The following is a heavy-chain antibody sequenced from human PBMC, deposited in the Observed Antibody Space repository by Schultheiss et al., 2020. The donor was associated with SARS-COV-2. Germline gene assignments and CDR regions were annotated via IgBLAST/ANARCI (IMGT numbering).Heavy chain of an antibody. D-gene: IGHD6-25*01. CDR3: AKAAGFPSPFFDH. CDR2: IYSGGST. CDR1: GFTVSSNY. Sequence: GGSLRLSCAASGFTVSSNYMSWVRQAPGKGLEWVSVIYSGGSTYYADSVKGRFTISRDNSKNTLYLQMNSLRAEDTAVYYCAKAAGFPSPFFDHWGQGTLVTVSS. V-gene: IGHV3-66*01. J-gene: IGHJ4*02.